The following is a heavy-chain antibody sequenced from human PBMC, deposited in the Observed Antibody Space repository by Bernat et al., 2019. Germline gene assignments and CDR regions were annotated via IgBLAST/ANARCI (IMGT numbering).Heavy chain of an antibody. J-gene: IGHJ4*02. CDR3: ARDPNDYGDPEGDY. D-gene: IGHD4-17*01. CDR2: IWYDGSNK. Sequence: QVQLVESGGGVVQPGRSLRLSCAASGFTFSIYGMHWVRQAPGKGLEWVAVIWYDGSNKYYADSVKGRFTISRDNSKNTLYLQMNSLRAEDTAVYYCARDPNDYGDPEGDYWGQGTLVTVSS. V-gene: IGHV3-33*01. CDR1: GFTFSIYG.